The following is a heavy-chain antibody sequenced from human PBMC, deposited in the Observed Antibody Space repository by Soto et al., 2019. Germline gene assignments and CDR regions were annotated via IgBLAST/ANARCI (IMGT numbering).Heavy chain of an antibody. CDR1: GGSLSSYY. CDR2: IYYSGST. D-gene: IGHD3-10*02. J-gene: IGHJ3*02. CDR3: ARVWMLGDFSRMVFDI. V-gene: IGHV4-59*01. Sequence: SETLSLTCTVSGGSLSSYYWSWIRQPPGKGLEWIGYIYYSGSTNYNPSLKSRVTISVDTSKNQFSLKLSSVTAADTAVYYCARVWMLGDFSRMVFDIWGQGSMV.